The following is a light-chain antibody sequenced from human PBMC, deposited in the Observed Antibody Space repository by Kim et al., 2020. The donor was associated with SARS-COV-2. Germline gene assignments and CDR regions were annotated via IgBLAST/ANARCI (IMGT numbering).Light chain of an antibody. Sequence: SYELTQPPSVSVSPGQTASITCSGDKLGDKYACWYQQKPGQSPVLVIYQDSKRPSGIPERFSGSNSGNTATLTISGTQAMDEADYYGQAWASSTYVFGTG. V-gene: IGLV3-1*01. CDR1: KLGDKY. CDR3: QAWASSTYV. CDR2: QDS. J-gene: IGLJ1*01.